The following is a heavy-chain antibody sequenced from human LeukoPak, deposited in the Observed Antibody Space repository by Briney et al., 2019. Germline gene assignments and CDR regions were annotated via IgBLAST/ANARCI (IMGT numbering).Heavy chain of an antibody. CDR2: INPNSGGT. CDR3: VRYFGSTVTTPDY. CDR1: GYTFTGYY. J-gene: IGHJ4*02. Sequence: ASVKDSCKASGYTFTGYYMHWVRPAPGQGFEWMGWINPNSGGTNYAQKFQGRVTMTRDTSISTAYMELSRLRSDDTVVYYCVRYFGSTVTTPDYSGQGTLVTVSS. V-gene: IGHV1-2*02. D-gene: IGHD4-17*01.